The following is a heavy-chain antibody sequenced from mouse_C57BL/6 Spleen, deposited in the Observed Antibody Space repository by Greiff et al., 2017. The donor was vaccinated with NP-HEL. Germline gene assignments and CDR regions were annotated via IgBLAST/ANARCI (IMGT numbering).Heavy chain of an antibody. CDR2: IYPGDGDT. D-gene: IGHD1-1*01. Sequence: QVQLQQSGPELVKPGASVKISCKASGYAFSSSWMNWVKQRPGKGLEWIGRIYPGDGDTNYNGKFKGKATLTAVKSSSTAYMQRSSLTSEDSAVYFCARDYYGSRTYDMDYWGQGTSVTVSS. V-gene: IGHV1-82*01. J-gene: IGHJ4*01. CDR1: GYAFSSSW. CDR3: ARDYYGSRTYDMDY.